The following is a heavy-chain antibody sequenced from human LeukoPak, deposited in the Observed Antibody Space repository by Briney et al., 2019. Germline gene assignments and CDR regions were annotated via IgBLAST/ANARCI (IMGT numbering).Heavy chain of an antibody. CDR1: GYTLTELS. Sequence: ASVKVSCKVSGYTLTELSMHWVRQAPGKGLEWMGGFDPEDGETIYAQKFQGRVTMTEDTSTDTAYMELSSQRSEDTAVYYCATARRGMIVEGHFDYWGQGTLVTVSS. V-gene: IGHV1-24*01. CDR2: FDPEDGET. D-gene: IGHD3-22*01. CDR3: ATARRGMIVEGHFDY. J-gene: IGHJ4*02.